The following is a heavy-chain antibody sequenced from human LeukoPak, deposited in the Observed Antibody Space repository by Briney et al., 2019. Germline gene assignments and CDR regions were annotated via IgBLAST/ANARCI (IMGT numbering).Heavy chain of an antibody. D-gene: IGHD6-13*01. Sequence: ASVKVSLNASGYTFSYYYLHWVRPAPGQGLEWMGWINPNSGGTNFSQKFRGRVTMTRDTSITTAYMELTRLKSDDTAVYYCARGGVRTAASSLGYWGQGTLVTVSS. J-gene: IGHJ4*01. CDR2: INPNSGGT. V-gene: IGHV1-2*02. CDR3: ARGGVRTAASSLGY. CDR1: GYTFSYYY.